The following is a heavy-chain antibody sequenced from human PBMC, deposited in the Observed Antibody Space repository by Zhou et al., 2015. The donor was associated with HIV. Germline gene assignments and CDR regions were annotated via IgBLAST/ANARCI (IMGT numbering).Heavy chain of an antibody. Sequence: QEQLVQSGPEVKKPGSSVKVSCKASGATFSRFAITWLRQAPGRGLEWMGGIIPSFGIANVAQMFRDRVSIDADKSTSTAYMELGSLTSDDAAVYYCARDVPSYYYDSSGHQIMAVYWGQGTPVIVSS. D-gene: IGHD3-22*01. CDR1: GATFSRFA. J-gene: IGHJ4*02. CDR3: ARDVPSYYYDSSGHQIMAVY. CDR2: IIPSFGIA. V-gene: IGHV1-69*17.